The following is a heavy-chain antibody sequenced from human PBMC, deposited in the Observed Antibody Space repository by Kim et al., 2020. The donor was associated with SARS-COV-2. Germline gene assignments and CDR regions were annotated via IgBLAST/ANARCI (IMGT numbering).Heavy chain of an antibody. CDR1: GYTFTSYA. J-gene: IGHJ6*02. CDR3: ARDSPNYGSGSFTPHYYYYGMDV. D-gene: IGHD3-10*01. V-gene: IGHV7-4-1*02. Sequence: ASVKVSCKASGYTFTSYAMNWVRQAPGQGLEWMGWINTNTGNPTYAQGFTGRFVFSLDTSVSTAYLQISSLKAEDTAVYYCARDSPNYGSGSFTPHYYYYGMDVWGQGTTVTVSS. CDR2: INTNTGNP.